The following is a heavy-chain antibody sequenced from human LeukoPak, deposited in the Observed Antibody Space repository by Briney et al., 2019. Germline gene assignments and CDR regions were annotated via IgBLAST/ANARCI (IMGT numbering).Heavy chain of an antibody. Sequence: TGGSLRLSCAASGFTFSSYGMHWVRQAPGKGLEWVAFIRYDGSNKYYADSVKGRFTISRDNSKNTLYLQMNSLRAEDTAVYYCATRGRGYSYARPDYWGQGTLVTVSS. V-gene: IGHV3-30*02. CDR2: IRYDGSNK. D-gene: IGHD5-18*01. J-gene: IGHJ4*02. CDR3: ATRGRGYSYARPDY. CDR1: GFTFSSYG.